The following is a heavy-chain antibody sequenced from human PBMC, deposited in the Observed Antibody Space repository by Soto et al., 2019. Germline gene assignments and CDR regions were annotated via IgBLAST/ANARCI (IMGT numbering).Heavy chain of an antibody. J-gene: IGHJ4*02. CDR1: GFTFSTYA. V-gene: IGHV3-23*01. D-gene: IGHD5-18*01. CDR2: VSASGLNT. Sequence: EVQLLESGGKLVQPGGSLTLSCAASGFTFSTYAMAWVRQAPGKGLEWVSGVSASGLNTDYADPVKCRFYISRDNSKNTVSMHITSLRAEDTVLYFCAKDRPRGTSGYFVDYWGQETQLTVPS. CDR3: AKDRPRGTSGYFVDY.